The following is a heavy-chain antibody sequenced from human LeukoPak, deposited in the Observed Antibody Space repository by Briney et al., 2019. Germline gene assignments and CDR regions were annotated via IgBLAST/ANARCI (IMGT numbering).Heavy chain of an antibody. J-gene: IGHJ4*02. CDR3: ARDKALYYDSSGTGPFDY. Sequence: ASVKVSCKASGGTFSSYAISWVRQAPGQGLEWMGWISAYNGNTNYAQKLQGRVTMTTDTSTSTAYMELRSLRSDDTAVYYCARDKALYYDSSGTGPFDYWGQGTLVTVSS. CDR1: GGTFSSYA. V-gene: IGHV1-18*01. CDR2: ISAYNGNT. D-gene: IGHD3-22*01.